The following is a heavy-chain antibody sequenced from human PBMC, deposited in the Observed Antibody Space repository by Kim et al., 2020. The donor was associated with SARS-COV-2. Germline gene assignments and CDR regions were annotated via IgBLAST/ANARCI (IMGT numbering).Heavy chain of an antibody. D-gene: IGHD3-3*02. V-gene: IGHV3-7*01. Sequence: VSLRLSCEASGFTLSTYWMTWVRQAPGKGLEWLANIKQDGSETYYVDSVKGRFTITRDNAKNSLYLEINSLRAEDTAVYYCSRTISATAGAYWGQGTLVTVSS. CDR2: IKQDGSET. J-gene: IGHJ4*02. CDR1: GFTLSTYW. CDR3: SRTISATAGAY.